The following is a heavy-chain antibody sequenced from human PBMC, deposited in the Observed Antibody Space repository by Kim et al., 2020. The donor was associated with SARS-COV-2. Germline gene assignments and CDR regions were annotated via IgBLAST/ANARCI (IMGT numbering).Heavy chain of an antibody. J-gene: IGHJ4*02. V-gene: IGHV3-23*05. D-gene: IGHD3-10*01. CDR1: AFNFRTYA. Sequence: GGSLRLSCVASAFNFRTYAMSWVRQAPGGGLECVSTISNSGEITNADSVKGRFTISRDDSTYTLYLQMSSLRVADTAIYYCAREPFGSGNDYWGQGTLVT. CDR3: AREPFGSGNDY. CDR2: ISNSGEIT.